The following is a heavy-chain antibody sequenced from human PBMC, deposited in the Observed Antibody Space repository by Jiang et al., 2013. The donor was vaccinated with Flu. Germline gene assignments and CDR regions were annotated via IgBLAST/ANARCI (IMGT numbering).Heavy chain of an antibody. CDR2: INPLSGGT. CDR1: GYSFSDYY. Sequence: GAEVKKPGASVKVSCKASGYSFSDYYVDWVRQAPGQGLEWMGWINPLSGGTSYAQKFQGRVTMTRDTSTTTIYMELTRLTPDDTAVYFCARGSDTSGNTKGLIDSWGQGALVTVSP. V-gene: IGHV1-2*02. D-gene: IGHD3-3*01. J-gene: IGHJ5*01. CDR3: ARGSDTSGNTKGLIDS.